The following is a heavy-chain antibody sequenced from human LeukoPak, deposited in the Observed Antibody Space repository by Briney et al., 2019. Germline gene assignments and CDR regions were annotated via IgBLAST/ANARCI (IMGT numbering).Heavy chain of an antibody. V-gene: IGHV5-51*01. D-gene: IGHD6-19*01. CDR2: IYPDDSDT. Sequence: GESPKISCKGSGYSVTNNWIGWVRQMPGRSLEWMWIIYPDDSDTRYSPSFQGQVTISADKSINTAYLQWSSLKASDTAMYYCARHPSYTSGWPLDYWGQGTLVTVSS. CDR1: GYSVTNNW. CDR3: ARHPSYTSGWPLDY. J-gene: IGHJ4*02.